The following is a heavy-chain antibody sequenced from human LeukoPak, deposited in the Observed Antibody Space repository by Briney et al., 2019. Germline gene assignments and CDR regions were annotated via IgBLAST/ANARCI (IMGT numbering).Heavy chain of an antibody. J-gene: IGHJ4*02. CDR2: ISSSSSYI. Sequence: GGSLRLSCAASGFTFSSYSMNWVRQAPGKGLEWVSSISSSSSYIYYADSVKGRFTISRDNAKNSLYLQMNSLRAEDTAVYYCARGASLVAPAAMFDYWGQGTLVTVSS. D-gene: IGHD2-2*01. CDR1: GFTFSSYS. CDR3: ARGASLVAPAAMFDY. V-gene: IGHV3-21*01.